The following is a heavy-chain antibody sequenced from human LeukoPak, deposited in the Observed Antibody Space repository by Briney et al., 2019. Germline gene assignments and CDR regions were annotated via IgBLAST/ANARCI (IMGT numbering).Heavy chain of an antibody. V-gene: IGHV3-21*01. J-gene: IGHJ3*02. Sequence: GGSPRLSCAASGFTFSSYTMNWVRQAPGKGLEWVSSISTGSSYIYYADSVKGRFTISRDNAKNSLYLQMNGLRAEDTAVYFCARPLGYYDGSGYYLGAFDIWGQGTMVTVSS. CDR3: ARPLGYYDGSGYYLGAFDI. CDR2: ISTGSSYI. D-gene: IGHD3-22*01. CDR1: GFTFSSYT.